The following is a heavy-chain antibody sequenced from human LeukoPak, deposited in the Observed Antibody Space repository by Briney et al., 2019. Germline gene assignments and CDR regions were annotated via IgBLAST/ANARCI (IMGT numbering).Heavy chain of an antibody. CDR1: DYTFTSFG. CDR2: ISAYNGNT. V-gene: IGHV1-18*01. J-gene: IGHJ4*02. Sequence: ASVKVSCKASDYTFTSFGISWVRQAPGQGLEWMGWISAYNGNTNYAQKLQGRVTMTTDTSTSTAYMELRSLRSDDTAVYYCARGTSKYYFDTIFDYWGQGTLVTVSS. CDR3: ARGTSKYYFDTIFDY. D-gene: IGHD3-22*01.